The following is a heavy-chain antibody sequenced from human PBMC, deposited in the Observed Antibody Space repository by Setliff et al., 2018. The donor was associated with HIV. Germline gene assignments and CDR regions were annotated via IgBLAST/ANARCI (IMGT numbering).Heavy chain of an antibody. V-gene: IGHV3-11*01. CDR1: GFSFSDYY. D-gene: IGHD3-22*01. CDR2: ISDSDTDI. J-gene: IGHJ5*02. CDR3: ARFANYYHTSGYGWFDP. Sequence: SCAASGFSFSDYYMSWIRQAPGKGLECISYISDSDTDIYYADSVRGRFTISRDNAKNSLYLQMNSLRAEDTAVYYCARFANYYHTSGYGWFDPWGQGTLVTVSS.